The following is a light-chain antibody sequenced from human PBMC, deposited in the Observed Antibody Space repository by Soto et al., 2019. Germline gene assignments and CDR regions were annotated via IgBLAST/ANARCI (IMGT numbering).Light chain of an antibody. CDR3: QQYNSYSPK. Sequence: DIQMTQSPSTLSASVGDRVTITCRASQSISVWLAWYQQKAGKAPNLLIYKASRLESGVPSRFSGSGSETEFTLPISGLQPADSATYYCQQYNSYSPKFRQGTKGDIK. CDR2: KAS. V-gene: IGKV1-5*03. CDR1: QSISVW. J-gene: IGKJ1*01.